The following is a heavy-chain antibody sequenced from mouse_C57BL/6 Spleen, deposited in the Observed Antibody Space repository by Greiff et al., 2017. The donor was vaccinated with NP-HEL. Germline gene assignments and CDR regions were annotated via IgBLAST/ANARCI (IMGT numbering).Heavy chain of an antibody. CDR2: ISSGGDYI. V-gene: IGHV5-9-1*02. D-gene: IGHD2-3*01. Sequence: EVQGVESGEGLVKPGGSLKLSCAASGFTFSSYAMSWVRQAPEKRLEWVAYISSGGDYIYYADTVKGRFIISRDNARNTLYLQMSSLKSEYTAIYYCTMIYDVYSAWFAYWGHGTLVSVDA. J-gene: IGHJ3*01. CDR3: TMIYDVYSAWFAY. CDR1: GFTFSSYA.